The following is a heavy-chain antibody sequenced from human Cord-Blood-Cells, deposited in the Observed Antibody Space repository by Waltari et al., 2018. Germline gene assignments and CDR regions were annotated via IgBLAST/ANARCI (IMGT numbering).Heavy chain of an antibody. D-gene: IGHD4-4*01. CDR1: GGTFRSYA. CDR3: ARADYSNYYYYYGMDV. Sequence: QVQLVQSGAEVKKPGSSVKVSCKASGGTFRSYAISRVRQAPGQGLEWMGGIIPIFGTANYAQKFQGRVTITADKSTSTAYMELSSLRSEDTAVYYCARADYSNYYYYYGMDVWGQGTTVTVSS. J-gene: IGHJ6*02. CDR2: IIPIFGTA. V-gene: IGHV1-69*06.